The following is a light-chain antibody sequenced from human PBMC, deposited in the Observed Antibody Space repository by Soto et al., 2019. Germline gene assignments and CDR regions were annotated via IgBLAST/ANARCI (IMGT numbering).Light chain of an antibody. V-gene: IGLV2-8*01. CDR1: GSDVGGYNY. J-gene: IGLJ1*01. Sequence: CALTQPPSAAGAPRQAVSIFYTGNGSDVGGYNYVSWYQQYPGKAPKIMIYEVSKRPSGVPDRFSGSKSGNTASLTVSGLQAEDEADYYCGSYADSNNYVFGTGTKVTV. CDR2: EVS. CDR3: GSYADSNNYV.